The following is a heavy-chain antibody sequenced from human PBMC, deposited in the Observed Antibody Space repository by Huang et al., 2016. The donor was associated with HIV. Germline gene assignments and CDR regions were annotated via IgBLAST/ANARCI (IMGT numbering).Heavy chain of an antibody. CDR2: ISTSSSFI. CDR3: VKDRGQQLSPFDS. J-gene: IGHJ4*02. V-gene: IGHV3-21*01. D-gene: IGHD6-13*01. Sequence: EVQLVDSGGGLVKPGGSLRLSCAASGFSLDSFNLFWVRQATGKGVEWVASISTSSSFIEYADSGKGRFSISRENAKNSLYLQMNSLRGEDTAVYYCVKDRGQQLSPFDSWGQGTLVTVSS. CDR1: GFSLDSFN.